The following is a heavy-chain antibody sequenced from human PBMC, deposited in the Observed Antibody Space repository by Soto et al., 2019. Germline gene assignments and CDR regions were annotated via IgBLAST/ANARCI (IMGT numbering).Heavy chain of an antibody. CDR3: ASYYGSASYWPTY. J-gene: IGHJ4*02. V-gene: IGHV3-74*01. CDR2: INSDGRST. Sequence: EVQLVESGGGLVQPGGSLRLSCAASGFTFSSYWMHWVRQAPGKGLVWVSRINSDGRSTSYADSVKGRFTISRDNAKNTLYLQMNSLRAEDTAVYYCASYYGSASYWPTYWGQRTLVTVSS. CDR1: GFTFSSYW. D-gene: IGHD3-10*01.